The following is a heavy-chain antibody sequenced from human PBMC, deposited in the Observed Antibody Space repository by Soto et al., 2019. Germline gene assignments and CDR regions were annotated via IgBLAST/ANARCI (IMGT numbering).Heavy chain of an antibody. V-gene: IGHV3-23*01. CDR2: ISNSGGST. CDR3: ANHRGFLVTQYFFDY. CDR1: GFTFKNYA. J-gene: IGHJ4*02. Sequence: GGSLRLSCAASGFTFKNYAIIWGRHSAFKGLEWVSSISNSGGSTYYADSVQGRFTISRDNSKNTLSLQMNSLRAEDTAIYYCANHRGFLVTQYFFDYWGQGTLVTVSS. D-gene: IGHD2-21*02.